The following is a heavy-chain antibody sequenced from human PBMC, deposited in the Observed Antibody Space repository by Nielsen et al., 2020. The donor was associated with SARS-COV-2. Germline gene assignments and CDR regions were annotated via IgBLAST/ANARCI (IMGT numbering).Heavy chain of an antibody. CDR1: GFSFTSYW. Sequence: GESLKISCKGSGFSFTSYWIGWVRQMPGKGLEWLGNIYPGDSDTRYSPSFQGQVTIAADKSISTAYLQWSSLKASDTAIYYCARQGEYCSGDNCYTDYWGQGTLVTVSS. V-gene: IGHV5-51*01. J-gene: IGHJ4*02. D-gene: IGHD2-15*01. CDR2: IYPGDSDT. CDR3: ARQGEYCSGDNCYTDY.